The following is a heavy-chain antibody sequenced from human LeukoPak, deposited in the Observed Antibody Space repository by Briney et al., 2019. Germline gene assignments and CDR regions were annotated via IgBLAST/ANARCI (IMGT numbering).Heavy chain of an antibody. CDR1: GFTFSSYW. D-gene: IGHD6-13*01. CDR3: ARSRPATDIDAFDL. V-gene: IGHV3-7*05. CDR2: VKQDESQR. J-gene: IGHJ3*01. Sequence: GGSLRLSCAASGFTFSSYWMTWVRQAPGKGLEWVANVKQDESQRYYVDSVKGRFTISGDNAKNSLYLQMNSLSAEDTAVYYCARSRPATDIDAFDLWGPGTMVTVSS.